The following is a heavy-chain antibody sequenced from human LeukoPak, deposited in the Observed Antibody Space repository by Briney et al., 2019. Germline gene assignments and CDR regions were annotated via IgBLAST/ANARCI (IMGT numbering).Heavy chain of an antibody. CDR2: IRSKAYGGTR. CDR1: GFTSGDYA. CDR3: TTPYCGGDCCPPNY. Sequence: GSLRLSFTASGFTSGDYAMSGVRQPPGKGLEGVGFIRSKAYGGTRDYDASVKGRFTTSSDDTNTIAYLQMNSLKTEAAAVYYCTTPYCGGDCCPPNYWGQGTLVTVSS. V-gene: IGHV3-49*04. D-gene: IGHD2-21*02. J-gene: IGHJ4*02.